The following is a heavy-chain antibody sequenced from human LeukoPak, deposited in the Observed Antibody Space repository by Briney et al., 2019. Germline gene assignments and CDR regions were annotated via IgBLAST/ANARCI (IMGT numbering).Heavy chain of an antibody. D-gene: IGHD6-19*01. J-gene: IGHJ4*02. Sequence: SVKVSCKASGYTFTSYDINWVRQAPGQGLEWMGGIIPIFGTANYAQKFQGRVTITTDESTSTAYMELSSLRSEDTAVYYCARAYSSGWYVDYWGQGTLVTVSS. CDR2: IIPIFGTA. CDR3: ARAYSSGWYVDY. CDR1: GYTFTSYD. V-gene: IGHV1-69*05.